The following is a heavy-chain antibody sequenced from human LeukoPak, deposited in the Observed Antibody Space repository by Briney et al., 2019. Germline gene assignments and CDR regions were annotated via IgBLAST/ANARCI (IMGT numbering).Heavy chain of an antibody. Sequence: GGSLRLSCVTSGFTFENYWMTWVRQAPGKGLEWVANIKEDGSEKYYVDFVKGRFTISRDNAEKSLYLQMNSLRAEDTAIYYCAKDSMVRGLFDYWGQGTLVTVSS. D-gene: IGHD3-10*01. CDR1: GFTFENYW. CDR3: AKDSMVRGLFDY. V-gene: IGHV3-7*03. J-gene: IGHJ4*02. CDR2: IKEDGSEK.